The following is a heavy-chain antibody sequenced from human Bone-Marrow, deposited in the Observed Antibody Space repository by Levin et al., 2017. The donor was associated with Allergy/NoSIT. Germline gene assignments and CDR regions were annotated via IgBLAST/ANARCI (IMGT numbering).Heavy chain of an antibody. D-gene: IGHD5-18*01. Sequence: PGGSLRLSCAASGFTFSSYGMHWVRQAPGKGLEWVAVIWYDGSNKYYADSVKGRFTISRDNSRNTVSLQMNSLRAEDTAVYYCARARGGYSFGFGSDFDYWGQGTLVTVSS. CDR3: ARARGGYSFGFGSDFDY. J-gene: IGHJ4*02. CDR2: IWYDGSNK. CDR1: GFTFSSYG. V-gene: IGHV3-33*01.